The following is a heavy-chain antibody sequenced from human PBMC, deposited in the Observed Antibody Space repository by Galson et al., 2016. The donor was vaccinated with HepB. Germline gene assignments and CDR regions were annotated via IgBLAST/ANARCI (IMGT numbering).Heavy chain of an antibody. CDR2: ISYDGSNK. D-gene: IGHD1-26*01. CDR3: AKEPAPVGSYGVYYYYGMDP. Sequence: SLRLSCAASEFTFSTYAIHWVRQAPGKGLEWVAVISYDGSNKYYADPVKGRFTISRDNSKNTLFLQMNSLRAEDTAVYYCAKEPAPVGSYGVYYYYGMDPWGQGTLVTVSS. V-gene: IGHV3-30*04. J-gene: IGHJ5*02. CDR1: EFTFSTYA.